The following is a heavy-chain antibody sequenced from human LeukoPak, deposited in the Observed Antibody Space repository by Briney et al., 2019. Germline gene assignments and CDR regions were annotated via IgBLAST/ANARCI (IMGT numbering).Heavy chain of an antibody. CDR2: INTDGTTT. Sequence: GSLRLSCAASGFTFSSYWMHWVRQAPGKGLVWVSRINTDGTTTTYADSVKGRFTISRDNAKNTLYLQMSSLRGDDTAVYYCARDSYYDSGSYNWFDPRGQGTLVTVSS. V-gene: IGHV3-74*01. CDR3: ARDSYYDSGSYNWFDP. D-gene: IGHD3-10*01. J-gene: IGHJ5*02. CDR1: GFTFSSYW.